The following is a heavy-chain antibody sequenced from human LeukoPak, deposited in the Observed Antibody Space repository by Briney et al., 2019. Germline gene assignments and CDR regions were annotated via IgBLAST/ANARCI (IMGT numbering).Heavy chain of an antibody. Sequence: SETLSLTCTVSGGSISSGGYYWGWIRQHPGKGLEWIGYIYYSGSTYYNPSLKSRVTISVDTSKNQFSLKLSSVTAADTAVYYCARGPYQLPYKYFDYWGQGTLVTVSS. CDR3: ARGPYQLPYKYFDY. CDR2: IYYSGST. V-gene: IGHV4-31*03. CDR1: GGSISSGGYY. J-gene: IGHJ4*02. D-gene: IGHD2-2*01.